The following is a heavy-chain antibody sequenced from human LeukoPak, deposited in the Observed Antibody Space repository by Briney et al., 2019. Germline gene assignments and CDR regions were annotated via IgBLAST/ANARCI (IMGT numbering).Heavy chain of an antibody. CDR1: GFTVSSNY. V-gene: IGHV3-53*01. CDR2: IYSGGST. D-gene: IGHD3-22*01. Sequence: PGGSLRLSCAASGFTVSSNYMSWVRQAPGKGLEWVSVIYSGGSTYYADSVKGRFTISRDNSKNTLYLQMNSLRAEDTAVYYCAKFSAEYYYDSGYGDYWGQGTLVTVSS. J-gene: IGHJ4*02. CDR3: AKFSAEYYYDSGYGDY.